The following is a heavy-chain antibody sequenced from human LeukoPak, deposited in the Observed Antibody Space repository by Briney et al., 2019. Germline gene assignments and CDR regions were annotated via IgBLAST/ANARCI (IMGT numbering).Heavy chain of an antibody. D-gene: IGHD2/OR15-2a*01. CDR1: GDSIRTYY. V-gene: IGHV4-59*08. CDR2: IYYRGNT. Sequence: SETLSLTCTVSGDSIRTYYWSWIRQPPGKGLEWIGYIYYRGNTNYNPSLKSRVTMSVDTSKNQFSLTLSSVTAADTAVYYCARREGPNKRVFDYWGRGTPVTVSS. CDR3: ARREGPNKRVFDY. J-gene: IGHJ4*02.